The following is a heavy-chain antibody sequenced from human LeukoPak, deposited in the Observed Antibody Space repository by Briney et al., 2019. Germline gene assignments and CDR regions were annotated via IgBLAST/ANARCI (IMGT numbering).Heavy chain of an antibody. V-gene: IGHV3-33*01. CDR1: GFTFSSYG. J-gene: IGHJ6*02. D-gene: IGHD6-19*01. CDR2: IWYDGANK. Sequence: GRSLRLSCAASGFTFSSYGMHWVRQAPGKGLEWVAVIWYDGANKYYGDSVKGRFTISRDNSKNTLYLQMNSLRAEDTAVYYCARDLAGRYYYYYGMDVWGQGTTVTVSS. CDR3: ARDLAGRYYYYYGMDV.